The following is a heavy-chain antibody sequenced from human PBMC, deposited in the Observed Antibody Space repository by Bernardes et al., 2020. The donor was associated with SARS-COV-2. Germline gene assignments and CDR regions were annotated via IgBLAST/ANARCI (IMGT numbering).Heavy chain of an antibody. V-gene: IGHV3-23*01. CDR1: GFTFSSYA. D-gene: IGHD3-10*01. CDR2: ISGSGGST. J-gene: IGHJ6*02. Sequence: SLRLSCAASGFTFSSYAMSWVRQAPGKGLEWVSAISGSGGSTYYADSVKGRFTISRDNSKNTLYLQMNSLRAEDTAVYYCAKGGSGSFYSHYYYGMDVWGQGTTVTVSS. CDR3: AKGGSGSFYSHYYYGMDV.